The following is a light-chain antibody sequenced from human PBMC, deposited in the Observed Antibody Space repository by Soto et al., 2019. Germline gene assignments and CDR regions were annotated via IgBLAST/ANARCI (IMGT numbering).Light chain of an antibody. CDR1: QRVSSN. J-gene: IGKJ1*01. Sequence: EIVMTQSPATLSVSPGERATLSCRASQRVSSNLAWYQQKPGQAPRLLIYGASTRATGIPARFSGSGSETEFTLTISSLQSEDVAVYYCQQYNNWPPWTFGQGTKVEIK. CDR2: GAS. V-gene: IGKV3-15*01. CDR3: QQYNNWPPWT.